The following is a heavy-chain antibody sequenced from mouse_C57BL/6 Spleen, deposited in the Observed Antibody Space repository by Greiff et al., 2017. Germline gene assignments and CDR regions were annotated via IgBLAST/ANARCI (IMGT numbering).Heavy chain of an antibody. CDR2: IDPSDSET. CDR3: AREGTGTSWFAY. CDR1: GYTFTSYW. D-gene: IGHD4-1*01. Sequence: QVQLQQPGAELVRPGSSVKLSCKASGYTFTSYWMHWVKQRPIQGLEWIGNIDPSDSETHYNQKFKDKATLTVDKSSSTAYRQLSSLTSEDSAVYYCAREGTGTSWFAYWGQGTLVTVSA. V-gene: IGHV1-52*01. J-gene: IGHJ3*01.